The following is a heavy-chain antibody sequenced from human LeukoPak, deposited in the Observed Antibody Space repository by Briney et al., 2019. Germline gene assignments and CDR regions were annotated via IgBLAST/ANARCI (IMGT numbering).Heavy chain of an antibody. Sequence: PSETLSLTCAVYGGSFSGYYWGWIRQPPGKGLEWIGEINHSGSTNYNPSLKSRVVISVDTSKNQFSLNLSSVTAADTALYYCTRGFRSSFSDQWGQGTLVTVSS. CDR1: GGSFSGYY. J-gene: IGHJ4*02. D-gene: IGHD1-26*01. V-gene: IGHV4-34*01. CDR2: INHSGST. CDR3: TRGFRSSFSDQ.